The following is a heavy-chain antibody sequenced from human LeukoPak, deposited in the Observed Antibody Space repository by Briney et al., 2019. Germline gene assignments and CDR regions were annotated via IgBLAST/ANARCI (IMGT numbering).Heavy chain of an antibody. CDR1: GYTFTSYG. CDR3: ARQILDSSGYYYHDAFDI. CDR2: INPNSGGT. Sequence: ASVKVSCKASGYTFTSYGISWVRQAPGQGLEWMGWINPNSGGTNYAQKFQGRVTMTRDTSISTAYMELSRLRSDDTAVYYCARQILDSSGYYYHDAFDIWGQGTMVTVSS. V-gene: IGHV1-2*02. J-gene: IGHJ3*02. D-gene: IGHD3-22*01.